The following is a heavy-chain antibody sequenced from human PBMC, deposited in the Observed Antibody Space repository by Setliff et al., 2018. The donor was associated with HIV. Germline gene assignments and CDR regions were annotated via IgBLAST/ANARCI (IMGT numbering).Heavy chain of an antibody. CDR3: ARGSSRDYNFYSGYQTEIPGAYFGMDV. Sequence: SETLSLTCAVYGGSFSGYCWNWIRQSPGKGLEWIGEINHSGITKYNPSLESRVIISLDTSKIQFSLKLSSVTAADTATYYCARGSSRDYNFYSGYQTEIPGAYFGMDVWGPGTTVTVSS. CDR1: GGSFSGYC. CDR2: INHSGIT. D-gene: IGHD3-3*01. J-gene: IGHJ6*02. V-gene: IGHV4-34*01.